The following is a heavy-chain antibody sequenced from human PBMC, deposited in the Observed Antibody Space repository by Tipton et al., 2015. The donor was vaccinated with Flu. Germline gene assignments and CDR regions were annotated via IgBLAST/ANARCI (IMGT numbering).Heavy chain of an antibody. CDR1: GGSINSTTYY. Sequence: TLSLTCTVSGGSINSTTYYWGWVRQPPGKGLEWIATVFHSGLTYYNPSLKSRVSISIDTSKNQFSLRMNSVTAADSAVYYCVRDVPWDGDLEAFDLWGQGTMVTVSA. V-gene: IGHV4-39*07. CDR3: VRDVPWDGDLEAFDL. CDR2: VFHSGLT. D-gene: IGHD7-27*01. J-gene: IGHJ3*01.